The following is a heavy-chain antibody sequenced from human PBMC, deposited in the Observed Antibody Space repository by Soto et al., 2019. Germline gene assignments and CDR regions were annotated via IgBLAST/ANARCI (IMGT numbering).Heavy chain of an antibody. CDR2: MNPNSGNT. CDR3: ARERLCISTSCYPPGGMDG. V-gene: IGHV1-8*01. CDR1: GYTFTSYD. D-gene: IGHD2-2*01. J-gene: IGHJ6*02. Sequence: ASVKVSCKASGYTFTSYDINWVRQATGQGLEWMGWMNPNSGNTGYAQKFQGRVTMTRNTSISTAYMELSSLRSEDTAVYYCARERLCISTSCYPPGGMDGWGQGTTVTVSS.